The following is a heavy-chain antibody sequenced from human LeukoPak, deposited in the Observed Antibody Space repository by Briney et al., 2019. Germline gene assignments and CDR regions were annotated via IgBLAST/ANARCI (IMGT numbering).Heavy chain of an antibody. V-gene: IGHV4-59*01. J-gene: IGHJ4*02. CDR3: ARGEYSGSD. CDR1: GGSISSYY. D-gene: IGHD1-1*01. CDR2: IYYSGSGST. Sequence: SETLSLTCTVSGGSISSYYWSWIRQPPGKGLEWIGYIYYSGSGSTNYNPSLKSRVTISVDTSENQLSLKLSSVTAADTAVYYCARGEYSGSDWGQGTLVTVSS.